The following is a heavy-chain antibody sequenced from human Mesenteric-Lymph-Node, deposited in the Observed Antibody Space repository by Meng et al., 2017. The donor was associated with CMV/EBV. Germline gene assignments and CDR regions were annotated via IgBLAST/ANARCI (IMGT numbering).Heavy chain of an antibody. CDR1: GFTFSDYG. Sequence: GGSLRLSCAASGFTFSDYGLSWVRQAPGKGLDWVSVIYRGGSSTYYADSVKGRFTISRDNSENTLYLEMKSLRAEDTAVYYCARLGYCSSTTCYAPYYYHGMDVWGQGTTVTVSS. CDR3: ARLGYCSSTTCYAPYYYHGMDV. D-gene: IGHD2-2*01. J-gene: IGHJ6*02. V-gene: IGHV3-23*03. CDR2: IYRGGSST.